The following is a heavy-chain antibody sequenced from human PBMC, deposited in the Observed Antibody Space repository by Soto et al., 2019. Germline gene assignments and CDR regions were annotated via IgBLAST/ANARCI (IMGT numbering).Heavy chain of an antibody. V-gene: IGHV3-7*01. CDR2: IKLEAREE. Sequence: EVQLVESGGGLIQPGGSLRLSCAASGFTFPDYWMSWVRQTPGMGLEWVANIKLEAREEYYLDSVKGRFTISRDNAKNSLSLQMNSLRVEDTAVYYWAKLPRGQWRSHLDYWGQGTLATVSS. CDR3: AKLPRGQWRSHLDY. CDR1: GFTFPDYW. J-gene: IGHJ4*02. D-gene: IGHD6-19*01.